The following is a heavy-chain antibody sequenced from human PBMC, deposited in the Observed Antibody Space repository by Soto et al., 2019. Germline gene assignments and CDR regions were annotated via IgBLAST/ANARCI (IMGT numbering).Heavy chain of an antibody. CDR3: ARGGGTILAPLP. CDR2: INPNSGAT. V-gene: IGHV1-2*02. Sequence: ASVKVSCKASGYTFAGYFIHWVRQAPGQGLEWMGWINPNSGATKYAQKFQGRVTLTRDTSINTAYMEMNILRSDDTAVYYCARGGGTILAPLPWGQGTLVTVSS. D-gene: IGHD3-10*01. CDR1: GYTFAGYF. J-gene: IGHJ5*02.